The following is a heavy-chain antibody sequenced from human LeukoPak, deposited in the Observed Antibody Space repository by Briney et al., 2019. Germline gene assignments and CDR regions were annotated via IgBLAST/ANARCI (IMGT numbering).Heavy chain of an antibody. CDR3: AGGVRDITLPGV. Sequence: GGSLRLSCAASGFTFSSYSMNWVRRAPGKGLEWVSYISSSSSTIYYADSVKGRFTISRDNAKNSLYLQMNSLRAEDTAVYYCAGGVRDITLPGVRGKGTTVTVSS. V-gene: IGHV3-48*04. CDR1: GFTFSSYS. CDR2: ISSSSSTI. J-gene: IGHJ6*04. D-gene: IGHD5-12*01.